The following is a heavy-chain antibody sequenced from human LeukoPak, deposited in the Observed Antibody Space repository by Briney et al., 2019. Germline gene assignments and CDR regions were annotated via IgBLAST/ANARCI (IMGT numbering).Heavy chain of an antibody. Sequence: GRSLRLSCAASGFTFSRSAMNWVRQAPGKGLEWVTTISYDGRDKFYADCGKGRFTISRDSSNNTLYLQMNSLRPEDTALYYCARAGFGAGDYYYYMDVWGKGTTVTVSS. CDR1: GFTFSRSA. D-gene: IGHD3-16*01. CDR2: ISYDGRDK. CDR3: ARAGFGAGDYYYYMDV. V-gene: IGHV3-30*11. J-gene: IGHJ6*03.